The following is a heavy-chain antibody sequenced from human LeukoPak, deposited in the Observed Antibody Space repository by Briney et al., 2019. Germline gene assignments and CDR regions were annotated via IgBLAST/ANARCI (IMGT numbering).Heavy chain of an antibody. D-gene: IGHD3-10*01. CDR3: ARGVWFGESQGDAFDI. CDR1: GFTVSNNY. J-gene: IGHJ3*02. Sequence: PGGSLRLSCAASGFTVSNNYMSWVRQAPGKGLEWVSVIYSGGSTYYADSVKGRFTISRDNSKNTLYLQMNSLRAEDTAVYYCARGVWFGESQGDAFDIWGQGTMVTVSS. CDR2: IYSGGST. V-gene: IGHV3-53*01.